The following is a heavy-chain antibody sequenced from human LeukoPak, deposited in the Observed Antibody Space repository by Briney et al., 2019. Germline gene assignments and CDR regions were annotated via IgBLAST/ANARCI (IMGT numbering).Heavy chain of an antibody. D-gene: IGHD3-10*01. CDR3: ARSTMVRGVIFSY. J-gene: IGHJ4*02. V-gene: IGHV3-23*01. Sequence: SLTLSCAPSVCSFSRYGRSWVRQDPGTGLEGPSAISGSGGSTYYADSVKGRFTISRDNSKNTLYLQMNSLRAEDTAVYYCARSTMVRGVIFSYWGQGTLVTVSS. CDR2: ISGSGGST. CDR1: VCSFSRYG.